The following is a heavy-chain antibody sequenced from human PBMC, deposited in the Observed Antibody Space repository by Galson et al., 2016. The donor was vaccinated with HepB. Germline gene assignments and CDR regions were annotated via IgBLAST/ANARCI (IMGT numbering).Heavy chain of an antibody. CDR2: INPGNGNT. V-gene: IGHV1-3*01. CDR1: GYTLTTYA. J-gene: IGHJ6*02. Sequence: SVKVSCKASGYTLTTYAMHWVRQAPGQRLEWMGWINPGNGNTKYSQRFQGRVTITRDTSASTAYMELSSLTSEDTAVYYCARRPSVAGYPYYYGMDVWGQGTTVTVSS. D-gene: IGHD6-19*01. CDR3: ARRPSVAGYPYYYGMDV.